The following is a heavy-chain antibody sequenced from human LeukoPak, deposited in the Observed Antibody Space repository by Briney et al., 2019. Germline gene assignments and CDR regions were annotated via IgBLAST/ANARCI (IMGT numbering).Heavy chain of an antibody. CDR2: IKQDGSEK. V-gene: IGHV3-7*01. Sequence: GGSLRLSCAASGFTFSSYWMSWVRQAPGKRLEWVANIKQDGSEKYYVDSVKGRFTISRDNAKNSLYLQMNSLRAEDTAVYYCARDRGDYYDSSGLYYFDYWGQGTLVTVSS. D-gene: IGHD3-22*01. CDR3: ARDRGDYYDSSGLYYFDY. CDR1: GFTFSSYW. J-gene: IGHJ4*02.